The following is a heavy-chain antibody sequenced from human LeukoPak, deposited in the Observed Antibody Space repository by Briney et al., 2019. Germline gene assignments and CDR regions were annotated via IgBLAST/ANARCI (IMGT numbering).Heavy chain of an antibody. CDR3: ARVSGSHAADFDY. CDR2: MNPNSGNT. J-gene: IGHJ4*02. CDR1: GYTFTSYD. Sequence: ASVKVSCKASGYTFTSYDINWVRQATGQGLEWMGWMNPNSGNTGYAQKFQGRVTMTGNTSISTAYMELSSLRSEDTAVYYCARVSGSHAADFDYWGQGTLVTVSS. V-gene: IGHV1-8*01. D-gene: IGHD1-26*01.